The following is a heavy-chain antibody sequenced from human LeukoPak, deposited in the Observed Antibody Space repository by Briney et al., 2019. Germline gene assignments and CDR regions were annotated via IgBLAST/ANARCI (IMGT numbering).Heavy chain of an antibody. CDR2: ISAYNGNT. CDR1: GYTFTSYG. CDR3: ARDKGRYSSGCGY. D-gene: IGHD6-19*01. J-gene: IGHJ4*02. Sequence: ASVKVSCKASGYTFTSYGISWVRQAPGQGLEWMGWISAYNGNTNYAQKLQGRVTMPTDTSTSTDYMELRSRRSDDTAVYYCARDKGRYSSGCGYWGQGTLVTVSS. V-gene: IGHV1-18*01.